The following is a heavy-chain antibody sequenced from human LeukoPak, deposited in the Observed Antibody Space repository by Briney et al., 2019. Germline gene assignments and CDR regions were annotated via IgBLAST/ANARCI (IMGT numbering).Heavy chain of an antibody. J-gene: IGHJ6*02. V-gene: IGHV4-59*01. CDR2: IYYSGST. Sequence: KSSETLSLTCTVSGGSISSYYWGWIRQPPGKGLEWIGYIYYSGSTNYNPSLKSRVTISVDTSKNQFSLKLSSVTAADTAVYYCARDSLELSKDYYGMDVWGQGTTVTVSS. CDR1: GGSISSYY. D-gene: IGHD1-7*01. CDR3: ARDSLELSKDYYGMDV.